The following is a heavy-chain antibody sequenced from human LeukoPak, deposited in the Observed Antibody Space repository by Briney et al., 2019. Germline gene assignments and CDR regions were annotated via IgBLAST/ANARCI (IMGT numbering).Heavy chain of an antibody. CDR1: GGSISSYY. CDR3: ARDLVVVVVPAAHGGGWFDP. D-gene: IGHD2-2*01. Sequence: PSETLSLTCTVSGGSISSYYWSWIRQPAGKGLEWIGRIYTSGSTNYNPSLKSRVTMSVDTSKNQFSLKLSSVTAADTAVYYCARDLVVVVVPAAHGGGWFDPWGQGTLVTVSS. CDR2: IYTSGST. V-gene: IGHV4-4*07. J-gene: IGHJ5*02.